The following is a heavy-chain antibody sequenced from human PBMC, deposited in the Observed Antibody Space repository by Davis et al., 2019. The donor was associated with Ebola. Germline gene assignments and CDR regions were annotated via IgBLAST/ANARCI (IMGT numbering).Heavy chain of an antibody. J-gene: IGHJ6*04. V-gene: IGHV4-34*01. CDR1: GGSFSGYY. CDR3: ARGGLGYYYYGMDV. CDR2: INHSGST. Sequence: MPSETLSLTCAVYGGSFSGYYWSWIRQPPGKGLEWIGEINHSGSTNYNPSLKSRVTISVDTSKNQFSLKLSSVTAADTAVYYCARGGLGYYYYGMDVWGKGTTVTVSS. D-gene: IGHD6-19*01.